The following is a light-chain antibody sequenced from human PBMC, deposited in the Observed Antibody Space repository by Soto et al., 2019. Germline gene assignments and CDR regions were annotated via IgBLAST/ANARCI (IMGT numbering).Light chain of an antibody. Sequence: DIVVTHSPDSLSLSPGERATLSCRASQSVSSTYLAWYQQKSGQAPRLLIYGASSRATGIPDSLSGSGSGTDFPLTISRVAPDDFAVYYCQQYAGSPTFGQGTKVDIK. CDR2: GAS. J-gene: IGKJ1*01. CDR3: QQYAGSPT. V-gene: IGKV3-20*01. CDR1: QSVSSTY.